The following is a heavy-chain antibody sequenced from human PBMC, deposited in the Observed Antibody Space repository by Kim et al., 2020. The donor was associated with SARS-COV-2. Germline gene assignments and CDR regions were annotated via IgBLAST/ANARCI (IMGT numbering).Heavy chain of an antibody. Sequence: GGSLRLSCAASGFTFSSYSMNWVRQAPGKGLEWVSSISSSSSYIYYADSVKGRFTISRDNAKNSLYLQMNSLRAEDTAVCYCARIPYSSSSGAFDIWGQGTMVTVSS. CDR3: ARIPYSSSSGAFDI. J-gene: IGHJ3*02. CDR2: ISSSSSYI. D-gene: IGHD6-6*01. V-gene: IGHV3-21*01. CDR1: GFTFSSYS.